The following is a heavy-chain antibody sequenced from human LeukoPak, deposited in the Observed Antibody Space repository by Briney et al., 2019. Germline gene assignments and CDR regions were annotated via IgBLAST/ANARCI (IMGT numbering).Heavy chain of an antibody. CDR1: GFTVSNNY. V-gene: IGHV3-53*01. CDR3: AKEGFDS. Sequence: GGSLRLSCAASGFTVSNNYMNWVRQAPGKGLERVSIIYSGGSTYYADSVKGRFTISRDNSKNTLYLQMNSLRAEDTAVYYCAKEGFDSWGQGTLVTVSS. J-gene: IGHJ4*02. CDR2: IYSGGST.